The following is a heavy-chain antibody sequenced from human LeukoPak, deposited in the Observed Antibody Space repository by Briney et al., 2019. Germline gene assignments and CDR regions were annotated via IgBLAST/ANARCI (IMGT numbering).Heavy chain of an antibody. Sequence: GASVKVSCKASGGTFSSYAISWVRQAPGQGLEWMGGIIPIFGTANYAQKFQGRVTITADESTSTAYMELSSLRSEDTAVYYCARLGEKLALHNLFEDYWGQGTLVTVSS. V-gene: IGHV1-69*01. D-gene: IGHD1-26*01. J-gene: IGHJ4*02. CDR3: ARLGEKLALHNLFEDY. CDR1: GGTFSSYA. CDR2: IIPIFGTA.